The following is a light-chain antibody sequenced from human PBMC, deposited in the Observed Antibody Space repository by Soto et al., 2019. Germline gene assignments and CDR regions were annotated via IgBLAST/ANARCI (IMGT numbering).Light chain of an antibody. Sequence: DIQMTQSPSYLSASVGNRITITCRASQGISSWLAWYQQKPGKAPRLLIHAASTLQSGVPSRFSGSGSGTDFTLTISSLQPEDFATYYCKNANSVLGTVGHGTKVAIK. J-gene: IGKJ1*01. CDR1: QGISSW. CDR3: KNANSVLGT. CDR2: AAS. V-gene: IGKV1-12*01.